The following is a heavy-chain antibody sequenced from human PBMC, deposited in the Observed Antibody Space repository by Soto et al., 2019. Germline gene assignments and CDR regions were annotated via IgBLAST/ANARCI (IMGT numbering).Heavy chain of an antibody. CDR2: FDPENGDT. D-gene: IGHD6-13*01. Sequence: ASVKVSCKVSGYTLTELSMHWVRQAPGKGLEWMGGFDPENGDTIYAQKFQGRVTMTTDTSTSTAYMELRSLRSDDTAVYYCAREHSSSWSQDFDYWGQGTLVTVSS. CDR3: AREHSSSWSQDFDY. CDR1: GYTLTELS. J-gene: IGHJ4*02. V-gene: IGHV1-24*01.